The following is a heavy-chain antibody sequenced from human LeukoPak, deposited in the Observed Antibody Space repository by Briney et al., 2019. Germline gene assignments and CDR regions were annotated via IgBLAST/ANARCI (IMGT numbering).Heavy chain of an antibody. Sequence: GESLKISCKASGYSFTSYWIGWVRQMPGKGLEWMGIIYPGDSDTTYSPSFQGQVTISVDKSINTAYLQWSSLKASDSAIYYCARRLEATALRGRQGVYNWFDPWGQGTLVTVSS. J-gene: IGHJ5*02. D-gene: IGHD3-10*01. V-gene: IGHV5-51*01. CDR3: ARRLEATALRGRQGVYNWFDP. CDR1: GYSFTSYW. CDR2: IYPGDSDT.